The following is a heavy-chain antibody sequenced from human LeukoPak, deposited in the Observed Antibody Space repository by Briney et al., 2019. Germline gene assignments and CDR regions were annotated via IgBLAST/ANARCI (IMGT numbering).Heavy chain of an antibody. J-gene: IGHJ4*02. V-gene: IGHV3-48*04. D-gene: IGHD2-2*01. CDR1: GFTFSSYS. Sequence: GGSLRLSCAASGFTFSSYSMNWIRQAPGKGLEWVSYISSSGSTIYYADSVKGRFTISRDNAKNSLYLQMNSLRAEDTAVYYCARAGGAAAMDYWGQGTLVTVSS. CDR3: ARAGGAAAMDY. CDR2: ISSSGSTI.